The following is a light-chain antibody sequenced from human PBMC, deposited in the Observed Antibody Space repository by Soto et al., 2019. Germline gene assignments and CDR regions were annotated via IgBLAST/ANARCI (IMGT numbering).Light chain of an antibody. CDR1: SSDVGNYNL. Sequence: QSVLPQPASGSGSPGQSITISCTGTSSDVGNYNLVSWYQQHPGKAPKLMIYEVSKRPSGVSNRFSGSKSGNTASLTISGLQPEDEADYYCCSYAGSSTYVFGTGTKVT. J-gene: IGLJ1*01. CDR3: CSYAGSSTYV. CDR2: EVS. V-gene: IGLV2-23*02.